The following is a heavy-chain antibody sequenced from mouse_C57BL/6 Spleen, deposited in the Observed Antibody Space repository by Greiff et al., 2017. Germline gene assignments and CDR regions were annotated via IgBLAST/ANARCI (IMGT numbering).Heavy chain of an antibody. D-gene: IGHD2-5*01. CDR1: GYTFTSYG. CDR2: IYPRSGNT. V-gene: IGHV1-81*01. Sequence: QVQLKQSGAELARPGASVKLSCKASGYTFTSYGISWVKQRTGQGLEWIGEIYPRSGNTYYNEKFKGKATLTADKSSSTAYMELRSLTSEDSAVYFCRDSNYPYYAMYYWGQGTSVTVSS. J-gene: IGHJ4*01. CDR3: RDSNYPYYAMYY.